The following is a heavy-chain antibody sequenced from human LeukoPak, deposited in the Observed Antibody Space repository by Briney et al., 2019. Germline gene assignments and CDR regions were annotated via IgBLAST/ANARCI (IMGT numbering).Heavy chain of an antibody. V-gene: IGHV4-39*01. Sequence: SETLSLTCTVSGGSISSSRFYWGWIRQPPGKGLEWIGSIFYSGSTYYNPSPKSRVTVSVDTSKNQFSLKLSSVTAADTAVYYCARSIVVVSAGLFFEHWGQGTLVTVSS. D-gene: IGHD2-2*01. CDR2: IFYSGST. CDR1: GGSISSSRFY. J-gene: IGHJ4*02. CDR3: ARSIVVVSAGLFFEH.